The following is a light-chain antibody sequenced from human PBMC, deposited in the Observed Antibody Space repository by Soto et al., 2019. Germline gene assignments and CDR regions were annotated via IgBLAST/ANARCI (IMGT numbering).Light chain of an antibody. CDR1: QSISSW. CDR3: QQYNSYWT. J-gene: IGKJ1*01. CDR2: KAF. V-gene: IGKV1-5*03. Sequence: DIQMTQSPSTLSASVGDRVTITCRASQSISSWLAWYQQKPGKAPDLLIYKAFSLESGVPSRFSGSGSGTEFTLTISSLPPDDFATYYCQQYNSYWTFGQGTKVDIK.